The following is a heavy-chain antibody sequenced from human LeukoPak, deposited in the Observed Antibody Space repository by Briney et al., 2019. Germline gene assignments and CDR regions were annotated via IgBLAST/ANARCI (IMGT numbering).Heavy chain of an antibody. D-gene: IGHD1-26*01. CDR2: IYYSGST. CDR1: GGSISSSSYY. Sequence: SETLSLTCTVSGGSISSSSYYWGWIRQPPGKGLEWIGSIYYSGSTYYNPSLKSRVTISVDTSKNQFSLKLSSVTAADTAVYYCARDEGGGSDFDYWGHGTLVTVSS. J-gene: IGHJ4*01. V-gene: IGHV4-39*07. CDR3: ARDEGGGSDFDY.